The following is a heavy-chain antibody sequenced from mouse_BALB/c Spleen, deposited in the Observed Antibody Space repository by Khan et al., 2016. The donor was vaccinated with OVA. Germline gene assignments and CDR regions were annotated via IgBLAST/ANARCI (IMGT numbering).Heavy chain of an antibody. CDR2: ISSGSSSI. Sequence: EVELVESGGGLVQPGGSRKLSCAASGFTFSRFGMHWVRQAPEKGLEWVAYISSGSSSIYYADTVKDRFTISRDNPKNTLFLQMISLRSEDTAMYYCARDSNFDYWGQGTTLTVSS. J-gene: IGHJ2*01. V-gene: IGHV5-17*02. CDR1: GFTFSRFG. CDR3: ARDSNFDY.